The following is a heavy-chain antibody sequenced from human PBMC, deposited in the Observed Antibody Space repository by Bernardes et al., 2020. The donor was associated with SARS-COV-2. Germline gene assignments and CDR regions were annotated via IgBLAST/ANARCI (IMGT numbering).Heavy chain of an antibody. CDR2: ISPKSGAT. CDR1: GYTFSDYY. V-gene: IGHV1-2*02. Sequence: ASMKVSCTASGYTFSDYYTHWLRQAPGQGLEWMGWISPKSGATNHAQKFQGRVTMTRDTSISTDYMELSRLRSDDTAVYYCARESPVAAAALPLDYWGQGTLVTVSS. CDR3: ARESPVAAAALPLDY. D-gene: IGHD6-13*01. J-gene: IGHJ4*02.